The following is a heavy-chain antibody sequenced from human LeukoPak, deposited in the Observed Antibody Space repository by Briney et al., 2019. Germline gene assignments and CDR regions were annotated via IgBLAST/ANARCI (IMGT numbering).Heavy chain of an antibody. CDR3: TRDPNGDYVGAFDF. V-gene: IGHV3-23*01. Sequence: PGGSLRLSCAASGFTFSIYAMHWVRQAPGKGLEWVSTIRTGGGATTYADSVKGRFTISRDSSKSTLYLQMYNLRAEDTATYYCTRDPNGDYVGAFDFWGRGTLITVSS. D-gene: IGHD4-17*01. CDR1: GFTFSIYA. CDR2: IRTGGGAT. J-gene: IGHJ3*01.